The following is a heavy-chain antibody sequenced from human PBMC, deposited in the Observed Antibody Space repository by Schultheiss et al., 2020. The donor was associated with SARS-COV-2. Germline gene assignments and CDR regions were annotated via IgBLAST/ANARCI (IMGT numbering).Heavy chain of an antibody. CDR3: ARDWGTKNWFDP. CDR2: MYDSGTT. CDR1: GGSINSHY. J-gene: IGHJ5*02. Sequence: SQTLSLTCTVSGGSINSHYWTWLRQPPGKGLEWIAYMYDSGTTNYNPSLKSRVIISVDTSKNQFSLKLSSVTAADTAIYYCARDWGTKNWFDPWGQGTLVTVSS. V-gene: IGHV4-59*11. D-gene: IGHD3-16*01.